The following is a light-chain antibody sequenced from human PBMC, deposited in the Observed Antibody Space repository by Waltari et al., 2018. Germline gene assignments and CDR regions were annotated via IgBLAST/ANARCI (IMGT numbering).Light chain of an antibody. CDR1: SSYVGRYNY. J-gene: IGLJ2*01. CDR2: DHS. Sequence: QSALTQPRPVSVSPGQSVTISCTGTSSYVGRYNYVSCYQQHPGKAPKLMIYDHSKRPSGVPDRFSGSKSGNTASLTISGLQAEDEADYYCCSYAGSYTVVFGGGTKLTVL. CDR3: CSYAGSYTVV. V-gene: IGLV2-11*01.